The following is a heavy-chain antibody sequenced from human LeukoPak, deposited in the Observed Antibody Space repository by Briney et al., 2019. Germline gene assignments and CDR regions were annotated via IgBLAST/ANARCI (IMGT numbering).Heavy chain of an antibody. CDR3: AKGGGYEAQYYYYYMDV. CDR1: GFTFSSYG. J-gene: IGHJ6*03. CDR2: IRYDGSNK. D-gene: IGHD5-12*01. V-gene: IGHV3-30*02. Sequence: GGSLRLSRAASGFTFSSYGMHWVRQAPGKGLEWVAFIRYDGSNKYYADSVKGRFTISRDNSKNTLYLHVNSLRPEDTAVYYCAKGGGYEAQYYYYYMDVWGKGTTVTISS.